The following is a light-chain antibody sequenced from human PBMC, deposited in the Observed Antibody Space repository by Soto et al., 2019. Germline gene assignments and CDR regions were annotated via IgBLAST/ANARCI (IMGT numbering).Light chain of an antibody. J-gene: IGKJ4*01. CDR1: QSVSSN. CDR3: QQRSNGQGLT. Sequence: EIVMTQSPVTLSVSPGERATLSCRASQSVSSNLAWYQQEPGQAPSLLIYDASNRATGIPARFSGSGSGTDFTLTISSLEPEDFAVYYCQQRSNGQGLTFGGGTKVDI. CDR2: DAS. V-gene: IGKV3-11*01.